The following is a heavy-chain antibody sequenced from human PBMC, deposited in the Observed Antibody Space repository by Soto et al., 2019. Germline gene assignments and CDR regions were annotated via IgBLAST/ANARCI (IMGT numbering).Heavy chain of an antibody. CDR3: ARDPGGHCSSTSCNYYYYYMDV. V-gene: IGHV3-48*01. J-gene: IGHJ6*03. D-gene: IGHD2-2*01. CDR2: ISSSSSTI. CDR1: GFTFSSYS. Sequence: EVQLVESGGGLVQPGGSLRLSCAASGFTFSSYSMNWVRQAPGKGLEWVSYISSSSSTIYYADSVKGRFTISRDNAKNSLYLQMNSLRAEDTAVYCCARDPGGHCSSTSCNYYYYYMDVWGKGTTVTVSS.